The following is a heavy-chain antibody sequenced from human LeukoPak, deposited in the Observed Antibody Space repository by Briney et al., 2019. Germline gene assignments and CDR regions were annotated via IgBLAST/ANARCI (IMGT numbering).Heavy chain of an antibody. CDR2: IYWDDNK. Sequence: SGPTLVKPTQTLTLTCTFSGFSLSTSGVGVGWIRQPPGKALEWLALIYWDDNKRYSPSLKSRLTITKDTSKNQVVLTMTNMDPVDTATYYCAHRPEGISASGVFDYWGQGTLVTVSS. CDR1: GFSLSTSGVG. D-gene: IGHD6-13*01. J-gene: IGHJ4*02. CDR3: AHRPEGISASGVFDY. V-gene: IGHV2-5*02.